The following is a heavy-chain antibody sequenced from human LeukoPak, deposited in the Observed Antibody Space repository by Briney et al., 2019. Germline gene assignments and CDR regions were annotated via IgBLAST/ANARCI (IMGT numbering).Heavy chain of an antibody. CDR1: GFTFSSYT. V-gene: IGHV3-21*01. Sequence: GGSLRLSCAASGFTFSSYTMNWVRQAPGKGLEWVSSISSSSSYIYYADSVKGRFTISRDNAKNSLYLQMNSLRAEDTAVYYCASSQTDAFDIWGQGTMVTVSS. J-gene: IGHJ3*02. CDR3: ASSQTDAFDI. CDR2: ISSSSSYI.